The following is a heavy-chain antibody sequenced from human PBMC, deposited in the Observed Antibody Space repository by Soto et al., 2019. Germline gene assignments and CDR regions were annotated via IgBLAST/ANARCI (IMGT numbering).Heavy chain of an antibody. D-gene: IGHD2-8*02. CDR1: GFTFSTYS. CDR3: ARECTAWPLAYGLDV. V-gene: IGHV3-21*01. Sequence: LRLSCVGSGFTFSTYSINWVRQAPGKGLEWVSSISSRSDIYYADSVKGRFTISRDNAKNSVSLQMNSLRAEDTAVYYCARECTAWPLAYGLDVWGQGTTVTVSS. CDR2: ISSRSDI. J-gene: IGHJ6*02.